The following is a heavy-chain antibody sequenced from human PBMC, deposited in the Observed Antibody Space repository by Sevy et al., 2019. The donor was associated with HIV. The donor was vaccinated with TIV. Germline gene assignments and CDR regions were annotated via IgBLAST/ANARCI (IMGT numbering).Heavy chain of an antibody. D-gene: IGHD1-26*01. CDR1: GFIFSSYG. V-gene: IGHV3-30*18. Sequence: GGSLRLSCAASGFIFSSYGMHWVRQAPGEGLEWVTIISYDGSSKYYADSVKGRFTISTDNSENILYLQMNSLRTEDTAVYYCVKGGVTWELLDYWGQGTLVTVSS. CDR3: VKGGVTWELLDY. CDR2: ISYDGSSK. J-gene: IGHJ4*02.